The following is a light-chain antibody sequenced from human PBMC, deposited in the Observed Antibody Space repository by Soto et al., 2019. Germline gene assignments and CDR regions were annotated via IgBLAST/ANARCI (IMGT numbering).Light chain of an antibody. CDR1: QSVLYSSNNKNY. V-gene: IGKV4-1*01. J-gene: IGKJ1*01. CDR3: QQYFSFPGT. Sequence: DIVMTQSPDSLAVSLGERATINCKSSQSVLYSSNNKNYLAWYQQRPGQPPNLLIYWASTRESGVPDRFSGSGSWTDFTLTISSLQAEDVAIYYCQQYFSFPGTFGQGTKVEIK. CDR2: WAS.